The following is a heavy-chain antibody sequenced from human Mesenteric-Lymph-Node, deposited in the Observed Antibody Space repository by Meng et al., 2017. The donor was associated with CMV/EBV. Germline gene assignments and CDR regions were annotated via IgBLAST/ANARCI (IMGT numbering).Heavy chain of an antibody. D-gene: IGHD3-22*01. J-gene: IGHJ4*02. V-gene: IGHV3-74*01. Sequence: SYWMHWVRQAPGKGLVWVSRINSDGSSTSYADSVKGRFTISRDNAKNTLYLQMNSLRAEDTAVYYCARTKTYYYDSSGYYYGRYFDYWGQGTLVTVSS. CDR3: ARTKTYYYDSSGYYYGRYFDY. CDR1: SYW. CDR2: INSDGSST.